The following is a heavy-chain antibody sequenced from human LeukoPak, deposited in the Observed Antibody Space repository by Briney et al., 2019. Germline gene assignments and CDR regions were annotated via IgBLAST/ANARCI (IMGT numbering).Heavy chain of an antibody. CDR2: IKQAGREK. Sequence: GGPLRLSCAASGFTFRAYWMSWVREAPGKGLEGVANIKQAGREKYYVDSVKGRFTISRDNAKSSLYLQMNSLGAEDTAVYYCARENTGISYKWFDPWGKGTLVTVSS. CDR1: GFTFRAYW. J-gene: IGHJ5*02. CDR3: ARENTGISYKWFDP. V-gene: IGHV3-7*01. D-gene: IGHD3-10*01.